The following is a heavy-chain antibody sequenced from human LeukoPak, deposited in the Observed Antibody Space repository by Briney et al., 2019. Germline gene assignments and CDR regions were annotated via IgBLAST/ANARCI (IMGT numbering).Heavy chain of an antibody. CDR3: ARDRGGDYGDYEFPLDF. D-gene: IGHD4-17*01. V-gene: IGHV1-18*01. CDR2: ISAHNGNT. Sequence: ASVTVSCKASGYTFTNYGISWVRQAPGQGLEWMGWISAHNGNTKYAQKFQGRVTMTTDTSTSTAYMELRSLRSDDTVVYYCARDRGGDYGDYEFPLDFWGQGTLVTVSS. CDR1: GYTFTNYG. J-gene: IGHJ4*02.